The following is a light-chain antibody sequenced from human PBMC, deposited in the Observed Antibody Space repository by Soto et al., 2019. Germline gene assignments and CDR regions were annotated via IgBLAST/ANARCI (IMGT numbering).Light chain of an antibody. CDR3: QQYSVYWT. V-gene: IGKV1-5*02. J-gene: IGKJ1*01. CDR1: QSVSSR. Sequence: FEMTQKNSSLSASVGDRVTIICRARQSVSSRLAWYQQKPGKAPKVLIYDASSWAGGVPSRFTGSGSGTEFTLTINSLQPDDFATYYCQQYSVYWTFGQGTKV. CDR2: DAS.